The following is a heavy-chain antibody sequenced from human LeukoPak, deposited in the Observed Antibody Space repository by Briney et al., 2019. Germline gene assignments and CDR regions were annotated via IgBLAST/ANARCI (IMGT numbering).Heavy chain of an antibody. CDR3: ARSFDGAAGAFDY. J-gene: IGHJ4*02. Sequence: SETLSLTCTVSGGSISSYYWSWIRQPPGKGLEWIGYIYYSGSTNYNPSFKSRVTISVDTSKNQFSLKLSSVTAADTAVYYCARSFDGAAGAFDYWGQGTLVTVSS. CDR1: GGSISSYY. V-gene: IGHV4-59*01. CDR2: IYYSGST. D-gene: IGHD3-9*01.